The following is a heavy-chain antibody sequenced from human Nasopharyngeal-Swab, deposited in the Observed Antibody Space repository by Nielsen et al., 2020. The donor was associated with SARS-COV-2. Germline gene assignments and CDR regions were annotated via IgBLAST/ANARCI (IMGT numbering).Heavy chain of an antibody. J-gene: IGHJ4*02. D-gene: IGHD2-15*01. CDR3: AKICGGSGGSCSLDY. V-gene: IGHV3-23*01. CDR2: IRGSGGST. Sequence: GGSLRLSCAASGFTFSSYAMSWVRQAPGKGLEWVSAIRGSGGSTSYADSVKGRFTISRDNSKNTLYLQMNSLRAEDTAVYYCAKICGGSGGSCSLDYWGQGTLVTVSS. CDR1: GFTFSSYA.